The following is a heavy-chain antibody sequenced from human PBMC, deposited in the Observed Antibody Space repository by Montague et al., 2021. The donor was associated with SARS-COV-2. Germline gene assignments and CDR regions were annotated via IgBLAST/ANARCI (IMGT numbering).Heavy chain of an antibody. CDR2: IYYSGST. J-gene: IGHJ4*02. V-gene: IGHV4-59*01. Sequence: SETLSLTCTVSGGSISSYYWSWIRQPPGKGLEWIGYIYYSGSTKYNPSLKSRVTISVDTSKNQFSLKLSSVTAADTAVYYCARVGVITTWFYFDYWGQGTLVTVSS. CDR3: ARVGVITTWFYFDY. CDR1: GGSISSYY. D-gene: IGHD3-22*01.